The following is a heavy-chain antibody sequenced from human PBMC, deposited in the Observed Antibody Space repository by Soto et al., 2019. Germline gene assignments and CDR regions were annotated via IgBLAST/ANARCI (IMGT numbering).Heavy chain of an antibody. Sequence: GGSLRLSCAASGFTFSSYAMHWVRQAPGKGLEWVAVISYDGSNKYYADSVKGRFTISRDNSKNTLYLQMNSLRAEDTAVYYCARDRLGYSYGLNWFVPWGQGILVTVYS. CDR3: ARDRLGYSYGLNWFVP. J-gene: IGHJ5*02. D-gene: IGHD5-18*01. CDR2: ISYDGSNK. V-gene: IGHV3-30-3*01. CDR1: GFTFSSYA.